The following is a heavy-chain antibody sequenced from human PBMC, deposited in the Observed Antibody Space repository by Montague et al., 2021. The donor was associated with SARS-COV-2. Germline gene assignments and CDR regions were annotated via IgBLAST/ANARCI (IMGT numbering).Heavy chain of an antibody. V-gene: IGHV4-34*01. CDR2: INHSGST. J-gene: IGHJ6*02. CDR1: GGSFSGYY. Sequence: SETRSLTCAVYGGSFSGYYWSWIRQPPGKGLEWIGEINHSGSTNYNPSFKSRVTISVDTSKSQFSLNMSSVTAADTAVYYCARVRAVPAAMRIFTLGRSYYGMDVRGQGTTVTVSS. D-gene: IGHD2-2*01. CDR3: ARVRAVPAAMRIFTLGRSYYGMDV.